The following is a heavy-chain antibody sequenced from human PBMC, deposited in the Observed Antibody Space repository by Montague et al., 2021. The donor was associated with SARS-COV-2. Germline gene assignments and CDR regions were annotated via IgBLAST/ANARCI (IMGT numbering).Heavy chain of an antibody. V-gene: IGHV3-30*03. CDR1: GFTFSSYD. D-gene: IGHD2-15*01. CDR3: ARVLGWYYGMDV. CDR2: ITYDGSNK. Sequence: SLRLSCAASGFTFSSYDMNWVRQAPGKGLEWVAVITYDGSNKYYADSVKGRFTISRDNSKNTLYLQMNSLRAEDTAVYYCARVLGWYYGMDVWSQGTTVTVSS. J-gene: IGHJ6*02.